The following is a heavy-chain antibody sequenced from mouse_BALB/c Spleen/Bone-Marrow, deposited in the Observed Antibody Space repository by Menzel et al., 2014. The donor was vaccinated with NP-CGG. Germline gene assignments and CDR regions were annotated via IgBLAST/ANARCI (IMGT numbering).Heavy chain of an antibody. J-gene: IGHJ3*01. CDR3: ARGENYGYDGFAY. Sequence: DVQLQESGPDLVKPSQSLSLTCTVTGYSTTSGYSWHWIRQFSGNKLEWMGYIHYSGSTNYNPSLKSRISITRDTSKNQFFLQLISVTTEDTATYYCARGENYGYDGFAYWGQGTLVTGSA. D-gene: IGHD2-2*01. CDR1: GYSTTSGYS. CDR2: IHYSGST. V-gene: IGHV3-1*02.